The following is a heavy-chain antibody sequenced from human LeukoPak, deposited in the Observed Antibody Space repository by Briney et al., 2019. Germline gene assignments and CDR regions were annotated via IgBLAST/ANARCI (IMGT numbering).Heavy chain of an antibody. J-gene: IGHJ4*02. D-gene: IGHD3-10*01. CDR1: GFTFSSYV. CDR3: ATSFGATRGY. V-gene: IGHV3-23*01. CDR2: ISGSGGST. Sequence: AGGSLRLSCAASGFTFSSYVMSWVRQAPGKGLEWVSVISGSGGSTYYADSVRGRFTISRDNAKNSLFLHMNTLRIEDTAVYYCATSFGATRGYWGQGTLVTVSS.